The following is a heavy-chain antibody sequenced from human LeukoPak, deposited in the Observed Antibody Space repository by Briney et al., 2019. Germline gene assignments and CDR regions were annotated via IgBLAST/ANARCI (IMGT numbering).Heavy chain of an antibody. CDR1: GGSISSSSYY. D-gene: IGHD6-13*01. CDR2: IYYSGST. V-gene: IGHV4-39*01. J-gene: IGHJ4*02. CDR3: ARDDSSSWYTYFDY. Sequence: SETLSLXCTVSGGSISSSSYYWGWIRQPPGKGLEWIGSIYYSGSTYYNPSLKSRVTISVDKSKNQFSLKLSSVTAADTAVYYCARDDSSSWYTYFDYWGQGTLVTVSS.